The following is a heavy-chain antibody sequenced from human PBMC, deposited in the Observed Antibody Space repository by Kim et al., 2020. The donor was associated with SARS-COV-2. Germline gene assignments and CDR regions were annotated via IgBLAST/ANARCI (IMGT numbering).Heavy chain of an antibody. Sequence: ASVKVSCKASGYTFTSYAMNWVRQAPGQGLEWMGWINTNTGNPTYAQGFTGRFVFSLDTSVSTAYLQISSLKAEDTAVYYCARGGYNWNDPCLFDYWGQGTLVTVSS. CDR3: ARGGYNWNDPCLFDY. D-gene: IGHD1-20*01. J-gene: IGHJ4*02. CDR2: INTNTGNP. CDR1: GYTFTSYA. V-gene: IGHV7-4-1*02.